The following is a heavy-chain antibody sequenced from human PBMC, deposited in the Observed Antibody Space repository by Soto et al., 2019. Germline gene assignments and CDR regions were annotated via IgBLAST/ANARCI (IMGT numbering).Heavy chain of an antibody. D-gene: IGHD4-17*01. CDR3: ARNHYGDPPLNNWFDP. J-gene: IGHJ5*02. V-gene: IGHV4-59*01. Sequence: SETLSLTCTVSGDSISGYYWSWIRQPPGKGLEWIGYVHYSGSTHYTPSLKSRVTISVDMSKYQFSLKLSSVTGADTAIYYCARNHYGDPPLNNWFDPWGQGTLVTVSS. CDR2: VHYSGST. CDR1: GDSISGYY.